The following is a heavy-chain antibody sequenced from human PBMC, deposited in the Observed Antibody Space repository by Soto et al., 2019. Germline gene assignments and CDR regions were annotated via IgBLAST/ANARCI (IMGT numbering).Heavy chain of an antibody. CDR3: AKSGEYSSSYYYYYYMDV. D-gene: IGHD6-6*01. V-gene: IGHV1-18*01. CDR2: ISAYNGNT. CDR1: GYTFTSYG. J-gene: IGHJ6*03. Sequence: QVQLVQSGAEVKKPGASVKVSCKASGYTFTSYGISWVRQAPGQGLEWMGWISAYNGNTNYAQKLQGRGTMTTDTSTSTAYMELRSLRSDDTAVYYCAKSGEYSSSYYYYYYMDVWGKGTTVTVSS.